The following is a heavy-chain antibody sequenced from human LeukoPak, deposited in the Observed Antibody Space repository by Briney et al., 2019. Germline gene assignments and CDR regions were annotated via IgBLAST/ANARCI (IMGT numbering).Heavy chain of an antibody. Sequence: SETLSLTCTVSGGSISSSSYYWGWIRQPPGKGLEWIASIDYSGGIYYNPSLKSRVTISVDTSKNQFSLKLSSVTAADTAVYYCARRGGSGSRGDYYFDYWGQGTLVTVSS. CDR3: ARRGGSGSRGDYYFDY. CDR2: IDYSGGI. D-gene: IGHD3-10*01. V-gene: IGHV4-39*01. CDR1: GGSISSSSYY. J-gene: IGHJ4*02.